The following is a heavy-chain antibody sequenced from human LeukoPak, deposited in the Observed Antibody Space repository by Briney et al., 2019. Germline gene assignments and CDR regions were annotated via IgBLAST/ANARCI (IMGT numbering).Heavy chain of an antibody. V-gene: IGHV1-8*03. J-gene: IGHJ3*02. CDR1: GYTFTSYD. CDR2: MNPNSGNT. D-gene: IGHD6-19*01. Sequence: ASVKVSCKASGYTFTSYDINWVRQATGQGLEWMGWMNPNSGNTGYAQKFQGRVTITRNTSISTAYMELGRLRSDDTAVYYCARRVSASGWYLGAFDIWGQGTMVTVSS. CDR3: ARRVSASGWYLGAFDI.